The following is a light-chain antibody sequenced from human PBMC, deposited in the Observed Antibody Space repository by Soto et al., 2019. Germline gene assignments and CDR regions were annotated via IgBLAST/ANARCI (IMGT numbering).Light chain of an antibody. V-gene: IGKV3-20*01. CDR1: QTVHNAY. J-gene: IGKJ5*01. Sequence: ENGLSQSPGTVSLSPGERDSLSCRASQTVHNAYLAWYQQKSGQAPRLLIFGASSRATGIPDRFSGSGSGTDFTLTISRLEPEDFAVYYCQQYGSSPITFGQGTRLE. CDR3: QQYGSSPIT. CDR2: GAS.